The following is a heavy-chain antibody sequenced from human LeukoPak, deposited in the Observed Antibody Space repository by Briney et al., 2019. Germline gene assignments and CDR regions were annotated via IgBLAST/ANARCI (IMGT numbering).Heavy chain of an antibody. V-gene: IGHV1-2*02. D-gene: IGHD4-23*01. CDR1: GYTFTGYY. J-gene: IGHJ4*02. CDR2: INPNSGGT. Sequence: STVNVSCKASGYTFTGYYMHWVRQAPGQGLEWMGWINPNSGGTNYAQKFQGRVTMTRDTSISTAYMELSRLRSDDTAVYYCARGPTVVTQYYFDYWGQGTLVTVSS. CDR3: ARGPTVVTQYYFDY.